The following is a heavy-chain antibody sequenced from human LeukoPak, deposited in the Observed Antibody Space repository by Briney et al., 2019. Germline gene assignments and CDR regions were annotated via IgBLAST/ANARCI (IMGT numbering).Heavy chain of an antibody. D-gene: IGHD1-26*01. CDR3: AKNGAWSLEY. J-gene: IGHJ4*02. V-gene: IGHV4-31*11. Sequence: SETLSLTCAVSGGSISSGGYYWSWIRQHPGKGLEWIGYIYYSGSTYYNPSLKSRVTISVDTSKNQFSLKLSSVTAADTAVYYCAKNGAWSLEYWGQGILVTVSS. CDR2: IYYSGST. CDR1: GGSISSGGYY.